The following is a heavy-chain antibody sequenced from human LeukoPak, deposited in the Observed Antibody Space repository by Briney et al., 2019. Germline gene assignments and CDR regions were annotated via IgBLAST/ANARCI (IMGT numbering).Heavy chain of an antibody. D-gene: IGHD6-13*01. CDR3: ARSVAAAGTRWFDP. Sequence: PGRSLRLSCAASGFTFSSYGMHWVRQAPGKGLEWVAVISYDGSNKYYADSVKGRFTISRDNSKNTLYLQMNSLRAEDTAVYYCARSVAAAGTRWFDPWGQGTLVTVSS. CDR1: GFTFSSYG. J-gene: IGHJ5*02. V-gene: IGHV3-30*03. CDR2: ISYDGSNK.